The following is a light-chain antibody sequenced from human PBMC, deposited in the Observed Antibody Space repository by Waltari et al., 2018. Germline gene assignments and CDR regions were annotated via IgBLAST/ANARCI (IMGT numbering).Light chain of an antibody. CDR2: YND. J-gene: IGLJ3*02. CDR3: ATWDDTLSGWV. Sequence: QSVMTQLPSVSGVNRQRVTIYCSGSNSYIGNNDVTWYQQIPGRAPKLLIYYNDLLSSGVSDRFSGSKSGSSASLSISGLQSEDEADYYCATWDDTLSGWVFGGGTKLTVL. CDR1: NSYIGNND. V-gene: IGLV1-36*01.